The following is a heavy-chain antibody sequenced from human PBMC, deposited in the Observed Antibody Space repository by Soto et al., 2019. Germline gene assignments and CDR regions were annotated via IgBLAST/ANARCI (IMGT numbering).Heavy chain of an antibody. CDR1: GYSFTSYW. V-gene: IGHV5-51*01. CDR2: IYPRDSDS. D-gene: IGHD2-15*01. CDR3: ARGSPSADLPYYYGMDV. J-gene: IGHJ6*02. Sequence: PGESRKISCKGSGYSFTSYWISWVLQMPGKGLEWMGIIYPRDSDSTYSPSFQGQVTISADKSISTAYLQWSSLQASDTAVYYCARGSPSADLPYYYGMDVWGQGTTVT.